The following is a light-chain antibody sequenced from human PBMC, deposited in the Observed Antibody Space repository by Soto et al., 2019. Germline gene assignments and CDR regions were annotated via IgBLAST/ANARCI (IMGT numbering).Light chain of an antibody. CDR1: RTIGTY. CDR3: QKYNDALGT. J-gene: IGKJ1*01. V-gene: IGKV1-27*01. CDR2: AAS. Sequence: DFQLTQSPSSLSASVGDRVTITCRASRTIGTYLAWYQQKPGNLPDLLIYAASTLHSGVPSRLSGSGSGTDFTLTISSLQPEDVATYYCQKYNDALGTFGQGTKVEIK.